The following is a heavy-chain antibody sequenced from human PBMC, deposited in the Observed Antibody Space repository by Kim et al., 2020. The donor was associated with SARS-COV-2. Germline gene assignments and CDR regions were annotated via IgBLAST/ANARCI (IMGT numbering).Heavy chain of an antibody. Sequence: GGSLRLSCVTSGFTFGTYAMSWVRQAPEKGLEWVSGISSCGGSTYYADSVKGRFTISRDSSKNTLYLQMVSLRVDDTALYYCARTRGCSSTSCYVDYWG. CDR1: GFTFGTYA. V-gene: IGHV3-23*01. CDR2: ISSCGGST. CDR3: ARTRGCSSTSCYVDY. J-gene: IGHJ4*01. D-gene: IGHD2-2*01.